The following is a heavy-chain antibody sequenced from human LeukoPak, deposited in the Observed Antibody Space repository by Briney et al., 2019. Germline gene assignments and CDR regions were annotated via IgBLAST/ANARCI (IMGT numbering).Heavy chain of an antibody. D-gene: IGHD4-23*01. Sequence: PGSLSLTCTVSGGSLNRYYWSWIRQPPGKGLEWIGYVFFGGRTYYSPSLKSRVTMSVDTSKKQFYLKLRSVTAADTAVYYCARLPPGGKGTLFDYWGQGSLV. CDR3: ARLPPGGKGTLFDY. J-gene: IGHJ4*02. CDR2: VFFGGRT. V-gene: IGHV4-59*08. CDR1: GGSLNRYY.